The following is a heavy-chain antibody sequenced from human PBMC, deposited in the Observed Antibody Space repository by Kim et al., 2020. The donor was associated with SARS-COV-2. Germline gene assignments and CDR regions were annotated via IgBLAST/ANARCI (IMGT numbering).Heavy chain of an antibody. CDR2: IWYDGSNK. CDR3: ARDTRDYYGMDV. J-gene: IGHJ6*02. Sequence: GGSLRLSCAASGFTFSSYGMHWVRQAPGKGLEWVAVIWYDGSNKYYADSVKGRFPISRDNSKNTLYLQMNSLRAEDTAVYYCARDTRDYYGMDVWGQGTTVTVSS. CDR1: GFTFSSYG. V-gene: IGHV3-33*01.